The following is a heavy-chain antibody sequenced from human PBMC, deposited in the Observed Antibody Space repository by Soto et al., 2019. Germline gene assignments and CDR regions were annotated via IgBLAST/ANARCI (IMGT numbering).Heavy chain of an antibody. J-gene: IGHJ4*02. Sequence: SETLSLTCTVSGGSISSYYWSWIRQPAGKGLEWIGRIYTSGSTNYNPSLKSRVTMSVDTSKNQFSLKLSSVTAADTAVYYCARESLCSIQWELQGGFDYWGQGTLVTVSS. D-gene: IGHD1-26*01. CDR2: IYTSGST. CDR1: GGSISSYY. V-gene: IGHV4-4*07. CDR3: ARESLCSIQWELQGGFDY.